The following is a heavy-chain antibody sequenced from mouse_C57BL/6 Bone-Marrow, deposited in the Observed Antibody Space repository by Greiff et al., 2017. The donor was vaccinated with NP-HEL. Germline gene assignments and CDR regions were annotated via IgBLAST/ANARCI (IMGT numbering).Heavy chain of an antibody. Sequence: QVQLQQPGAELVMPGASVKLSCKASGYTFTSYWMHWVKQRPGQGLEWIGEIDPSDSYTNYNQKFKGKSTLTVDKSSSTAYMQLSSLTSEDSAVYYCARSGSRTRVTTDGPYYFDYWGQGTTLTVSS. CDR2: IDPSDSYT. D-gene: IGHD1-1*01. J-gene: IGHJ2*01. V-gene: IGHV1-69*01. CDR3: ARSGSRTRVTTDGPYYFDY. CDR1: GYTFTSYW.